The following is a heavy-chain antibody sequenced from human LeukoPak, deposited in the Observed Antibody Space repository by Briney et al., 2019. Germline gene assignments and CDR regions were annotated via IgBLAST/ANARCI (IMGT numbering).Heavy chain of an antibody. CDR1: GFIFSSYW. V-gene: IGHV3-7*03. J-gene: IGHJ4*02. D-gene: IGHD3-16*01. CDR2: IKQDGSEK. Sequence: GGSLRLSCAASGFIFSSYWMSWVRQAPGKGLEWVANIKQDGSEKYYVDSVKGRFTISRDNAKNSLYLQMKSLRAGDTALYFCARDLSLLGLDDWGQGTLVTVSS. CDR3: ARDLSLLGLDD.